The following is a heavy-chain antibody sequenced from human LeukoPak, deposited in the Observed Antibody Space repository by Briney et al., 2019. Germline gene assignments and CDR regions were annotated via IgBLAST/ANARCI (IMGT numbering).Heavy chain of an antibody. D-gene: IGHD2-2*01. Sequence: GGSLRLSCAASGFTFDDYAMHWVRQAPGKGLEWVSGISWNSGSIGYADSVKGRFTISRDNAKNSLYLQMNSLRAEDTALYYCAKTLSSTCLNYYFDYWGQGTLVTVSS. V-gene: IGHV3-9*01. CDR1: GFTFDDYA. J-gene: IGHJ4*02. CDR3: AKTLSSTCLNYYFDY. CDR2: ISWNSGSI.